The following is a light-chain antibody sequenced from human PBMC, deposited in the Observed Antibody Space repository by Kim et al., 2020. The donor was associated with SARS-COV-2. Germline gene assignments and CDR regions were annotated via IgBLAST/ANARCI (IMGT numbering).Light chain of an antibody. Sequence: QAITISCTGTSSDVGGYNYVSWYQQHPVKAPKLMIYDVSNRPSGVSNRFSGSKSGNTASLTISGLQAEDEADYYCSSYTSSSTLAVFGGGTQLTVL. CDR1: SSDVGGYNY. J-gene: IGLJ3*02. V-gene: IGLV2-14*03. CDR3: SSYTSSSTLAV. CDR2: DVS.